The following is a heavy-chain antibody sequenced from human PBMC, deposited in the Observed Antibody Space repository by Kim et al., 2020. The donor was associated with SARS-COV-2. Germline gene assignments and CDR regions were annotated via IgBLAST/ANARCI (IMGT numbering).Heavy chain of an antibody. V-gene: IGHV4-31*03. CDR3: ARDRVSSSRSDYYYYGMDV. Sequence: SETLSLTCTVSGGSISSGGYYWSWIRQHPGKGLEWIGYIYYSGSTYYNPSLKSRVTISVDTSKNQFSLKLSSVTAADTAVYYCARDRVSSSRSDYYYYGMDVWGQGTTVTVYS. CDR1: GGSISSGGYY. D-gene: IGHD6-13*01. CDR2: IYYSGST. J-gene: IGHJ6*02.